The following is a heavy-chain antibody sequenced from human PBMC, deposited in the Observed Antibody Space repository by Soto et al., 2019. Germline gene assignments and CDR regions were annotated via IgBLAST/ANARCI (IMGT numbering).Heavy chain of an antibody. J-gene: IGHJ6*02. CDR2: ISGRGGST. CDR1: GFTFSSYA. D-gene: IGHD5-18*01. Sequence: EVQLLESGGGLVQPGGSLRLSCAASGFTFSSYAMSWVRQAPGKGLEWVSGISGRGGSTYYADSVKGRFTISRDNSKNTLYLQTNSQRAKDTAVYYCAKERGYNYGYDAMDVWGQGTTVTVSS. CDR3: AKERGYNYGYDAMDV. V-gene: IGHV3-23*01.